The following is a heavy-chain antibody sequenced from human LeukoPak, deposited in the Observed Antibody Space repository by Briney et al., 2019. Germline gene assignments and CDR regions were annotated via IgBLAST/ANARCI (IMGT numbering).Heavy chain of an antibody. J-gene: IGHJ3*02. Sequence: PGGSLRLSCAASGFTFSSYSMNWVRQAPGKGLEWVSYISSSSSTIYYADSVKGRFTISRDNAKNSLSLQMNSLRAEDTAVYYCARGGGAVAVDDAFDIWGQGTMVTVSS. D-gene: IGHD6-19*01. CDR2: ISSSSSTI. CDR1: GFTFSSYS. CDR3: ARGGGAVAVDDAFDI. V-gene: IGHV3-48*01.